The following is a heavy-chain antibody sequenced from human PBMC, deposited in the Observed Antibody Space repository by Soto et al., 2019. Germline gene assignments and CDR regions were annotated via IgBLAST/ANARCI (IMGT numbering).Heavy chain of an antibody. CDR1: GFTVSSNY. V-gene: IGHV3-66*01. CDR3: ARDLTHGVTMVRGVPLAAAGTGWFDP. D-gene: IGHD3-10*01. Sequence: EVQLVESGGGLVQPGGSLRLSCAASGFTVSSNYMSWVRQAPGKGLEWVSVIYSGGSTYYADSVKGRFTISRDNSKNTLYLQMNSLRAEDTAVYYCARDLTHGVTMVRGVPLAAAGTGWFDPWGQGTLVTVSS. J-gene: IGHJ5*02. CDR2: IYSGGST.